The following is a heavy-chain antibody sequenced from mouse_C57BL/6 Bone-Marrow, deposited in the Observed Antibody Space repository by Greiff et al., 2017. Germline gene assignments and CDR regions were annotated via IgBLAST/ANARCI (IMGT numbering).Heavy chain of an antibody. Sequence: EVKLMESGGGLVQPGGSLSLSCAASGFTFTDYYMSWVRQPPGKALEWLGFIRNKANGYTTEYSASVQGRFTISRDNSQSILYLQMNALRAEDRATYYCARLLRSFFDYWGQGTTLTVSS. D-gene: IGHD1-1*01. CDR2: IRNKANGYTT. CDR3: ARLLRSFFDY. V-gene: IGHV7-3*01. J-gene: IGHJ2*01. CDR1: GFTFTDYY.